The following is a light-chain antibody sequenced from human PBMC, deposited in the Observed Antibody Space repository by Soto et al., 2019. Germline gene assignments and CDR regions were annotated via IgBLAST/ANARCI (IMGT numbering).Light chain of an antibody. J-gene: IGLJ2*01. CDR1: SSNIGSNT. CDR2: NNN. Sequence: QSVLTQPPSASGTPGQRVTISCSGSSSNIGSNTVNWYQQLPGTAPKLLIYNNNQRPSGVPDRFSGSKFGTSASLAISGLQSEDEADYYCAARDDRLNGVVFGGGTKLTVL. CDR3: AARDDRLNGVV. V-gene: IGLV1-44*01.